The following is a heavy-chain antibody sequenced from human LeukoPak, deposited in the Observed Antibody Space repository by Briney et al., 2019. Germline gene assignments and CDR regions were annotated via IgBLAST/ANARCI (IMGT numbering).Heavy chain of an antibody. J-gene: IGHJ4*02. CDR1: GFTFGSYA. CDR3: GKTTTGYSSGQKPAWPVDY. CDR2: IFGSGGSA. Sequence: PGGSLRLSCEASGFTFGSYAMYWVRQVPGKGLEWVAGIFGSGGSAHYADSAKGRFTISRDNSKNTVYLQINSLRAEDTAVYYCGKTTTGYSSGQKPAWPVDYWGQGTLVTVSS. D-gene: IGHD6-19*01. V-gene: IGHV3-23*01.